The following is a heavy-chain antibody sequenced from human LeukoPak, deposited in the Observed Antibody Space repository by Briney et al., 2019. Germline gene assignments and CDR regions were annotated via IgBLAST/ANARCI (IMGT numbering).Heavy chain of an antibody. Sequence: ASVKVSCKASGYTFTGYYMHWVRQAPGQGLEWMGWINPNGGGTNYAQKFQGWVTMTRDTSISTAYMELSRLRSDDTAVHYCARDGGYSGYDSFDYWGQGTLVTVSS. CDR2: INPNGGGT. CDR1: GYTFTGYY. D-gene: IGHD5-12*01. V-gene: IGHV1-2*04. CDR3: ARDGGYSGYDSFDY. J-gene: IGHJ4*02.